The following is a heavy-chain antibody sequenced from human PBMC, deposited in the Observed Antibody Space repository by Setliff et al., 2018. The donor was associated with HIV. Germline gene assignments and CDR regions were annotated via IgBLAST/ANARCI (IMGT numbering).Heavy chain of an antibody. V-gene: IGHV3-21*01. J-gene: IGHJ4*02. CDR1: GFTFSNYN. D-gene: IGHD2-2*01. Sequence: GESLKISCAASGFTFSNYNMNWVRQAPGKGLEWVSSISYDSRFIYHADSMKGRFTISRDNAKNSLSLQMDSLSPEDTAVYYCAPINWYQPIFDFWGQGTLVTVSS. CDR2: ISYDSRFI. CDR3: APINWYQPIFDF.